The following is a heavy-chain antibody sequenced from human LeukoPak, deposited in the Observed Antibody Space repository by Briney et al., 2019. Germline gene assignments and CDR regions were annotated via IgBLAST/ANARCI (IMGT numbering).Heavy chain of an antibody. CDR3: ARLHYDVLTGPFDY. D-gene: IGHD3-9*01. CDR1: GITVSTNY. V-gene: IGHV3-66*04. Sequence: GGSLRLSCAASGITVSTNYMSWVRQAPGKGLGWVSIIYSGGATFYADSVKGRFTISRENSKNTLWLQMNSVRAEDTAVYYCARLHYDVLTGPFDYWGQGTLVTVSS. J-gene: IGHJ4*02. CDR2: IYSGGAT.